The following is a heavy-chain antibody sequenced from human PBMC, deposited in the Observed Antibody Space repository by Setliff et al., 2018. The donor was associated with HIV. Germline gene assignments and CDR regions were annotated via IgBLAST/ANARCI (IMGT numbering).Heavy chain of an antibody. V-gene: IGHV4-34*01. Sequence: SETLSLTCAVYGGSFSGYYWSWIRQPPGKGLEWIGEINHSGSTNYNPSLKSRVTISVDTSKNQFSLKLSSVTAADTAVYYCASVGSGWSHNWFDPWGQGTLVTVSS. CDR2: INHSGST. CDR3: ASVGSGWSHNWFDP. D-gene: IGHD6-19*01. CDR1: GGSFSGYY. J-gene: IGHJ5*02.